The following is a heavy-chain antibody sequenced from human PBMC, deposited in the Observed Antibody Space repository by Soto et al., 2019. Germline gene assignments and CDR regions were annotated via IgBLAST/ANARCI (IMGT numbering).Heavy chain of an antibody. CDR1: GDSISTYY. CDR2: VYYSGST. D-gene: IGHD2-2*01. CDR3: ARFSLVNCSSTSCYYFDY. Sequence: PSETLSLTCDVSGDSISTYYWSWIRQPPGKGLEWIGYVYYSGSTNYNPSLKSRVTISVDTSKNQFSLKLSSVTAADTAVYYCARFSLVNCSSTSCYYFDYWGQGTLVTVSS. J-gene: IGHJ4*02. V-gene: IGHV4-59*12.